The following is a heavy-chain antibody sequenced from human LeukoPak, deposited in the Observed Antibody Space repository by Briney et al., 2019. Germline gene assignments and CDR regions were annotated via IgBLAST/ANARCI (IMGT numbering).Heavy chain of an antibody. CDR1: GYTFTSYG. CDR3: ARVAYYYDSAGLYLNYFYGMDV. V-gene: IGHV1-18*01. J-gene: IGHJ6*02. Sequence: ASVKVSCKASGYTFTSYGISWVRQAPGQELEWMGWISAYNGNTNYAQKLQGRVTMTTDTSTSTAYMELRSLRSEDTAVYYCARVAYYYDSAGLYLNYFYGMDVWGQGTTVTVSS. D-gene: IGHD3-22*01. CDR2: ISAYNGNT.